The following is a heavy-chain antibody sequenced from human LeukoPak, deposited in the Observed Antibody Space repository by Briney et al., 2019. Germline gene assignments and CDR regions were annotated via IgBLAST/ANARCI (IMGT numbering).Heavy chain of an antibody. CDR1: GFTFSSYA. CDR2: ISGSGGNT. Sequence: GGSLRLSCAASGFTFSSYAMSSVRQAPGKGLEWVLAISGSGGNTYYADTVKGRFTISRDNSKNTLYLQMNSLRAEDTAVYYCAKIGAAAGVYWCQGTLVTASS. V-gene: IGHV3-23*01. J-gene: IGHJ4*02. D-gene: IGHD6-13*01. CDR3: AKIGAAAGVY.